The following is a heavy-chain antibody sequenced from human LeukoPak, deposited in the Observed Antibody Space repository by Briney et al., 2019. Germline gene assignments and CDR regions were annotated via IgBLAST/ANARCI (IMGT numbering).Heavy chain of an antibody. CDR2: IKQDGSEK. V-gene: IGHV3-7*01. CDR1: GFTFSSYW. J-gene: IGHJ3*02. Sequence: EGSLRLSCAASGFTFSSYWMSWVRQAPGKGLEWVANIKQDGSEKYYVDSVKGRFTISRDNAKNSLYLQMNSLRAEDTAVYYCARDSVVAATPDAFDIWGQGTMVTVSS. CDR3: ARDSVVAATPDAFDI. D-gene: IGHD2-15*01.